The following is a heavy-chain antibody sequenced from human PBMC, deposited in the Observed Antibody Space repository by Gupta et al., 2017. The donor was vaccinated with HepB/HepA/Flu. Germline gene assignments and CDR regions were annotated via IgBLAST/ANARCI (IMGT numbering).Heavy chain of an antibody. Sequence: EALLVESGGGFVQPGGSLRISCGASGLSVSTNYMTWVRQAPGKGLEWVSIVYSNGDTYYADSVKGRFTISRDDSKNTLYLQMNRLRGEDTAVYYCAGLVRPLVRGAFDIWGQGTVVPVSS. D-gene: IGHD3-10*01. CDR3: AGLVRPLVRGAFDI. CDR1: GLSVSTNY. CDR2: VYSNGDT. V-gene: IGHV3-66*01. J-gene: IGHJ3*02.